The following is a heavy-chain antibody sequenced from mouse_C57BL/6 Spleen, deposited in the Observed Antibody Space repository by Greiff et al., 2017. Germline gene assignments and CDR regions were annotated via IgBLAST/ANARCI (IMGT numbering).Heavy chain of an antibody. Sequence: EVQLQQSGPELVKPGASVKISCKASGYSFTDYNMNWVKQSNGTSLEWIGVINPNYGTTSYNQKFKGKATLTVDQSSSTAYMQLNSLTSEDSAVYYCARNYYGSSLYYAMDYWGQGTSVTVSS. D-gene: IGHD1-1*01. CDR3: ARNYYGSSLYYAMDY. J-gene: IGHJ4*01. V-gene: IGHV1-39*01. CDR2: INPNYGTT. CDR1: GYSFTDYN.